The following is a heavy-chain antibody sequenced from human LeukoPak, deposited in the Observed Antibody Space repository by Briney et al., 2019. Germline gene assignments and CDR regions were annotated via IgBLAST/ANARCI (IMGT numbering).Heavy chain of an antibody. V-gene: IGHV4-4*09. CDR3: ARHRRGPAAIVPWYFDL. D-gene: IGHD2-2*01. CDR2: IYTSGST. Sequence: PSETLSLTCTVSGGSISSYCWSWIRQPPGKGLEWIGYIYTSGSTNYNPPLKSRVTISVDTSKNQFSLKLSSVTAADTAVYYCARHRRGPAAIVPWYFDLWGRGTLVTVSS. CDR1: GGSISSYC. J-gene: IGHJ2*01.